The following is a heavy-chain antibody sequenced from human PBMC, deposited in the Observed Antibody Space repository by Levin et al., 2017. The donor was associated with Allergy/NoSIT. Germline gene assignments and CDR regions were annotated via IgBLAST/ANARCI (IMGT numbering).Heavy chain of an antibody. D-gene: IGHD2-15*01. CDR3: ARATPTDCSGGSCYSTFRAFDI. CDR1: GGSFSGYY. CDR2: INHSGST. Sequence: SQTLSLTCAVYGGSFSGYYWSWIRQPPGKGLEWIGEINHSGSTNYNPSLKSRVTISVDTSKNQFSLKLSSVTAADTAVYYCARATPTDCSGGSCYSTFRAFDIWGQGTMVTVSS. J-gene: IGHJ3*02. V-gene: IGHV4-34*01.